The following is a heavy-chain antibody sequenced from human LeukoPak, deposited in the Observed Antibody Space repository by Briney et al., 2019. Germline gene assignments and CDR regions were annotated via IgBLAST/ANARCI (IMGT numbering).Heavy chain of an antibody. Sequence: PGRSLRLSCAASGFTFSSYGMHWVRQAPGKGQELEAVISYDGSNKYYADSVKGRFTISRDNSKNTLYLQMNSLRAEDTAVYYCAKDRSSGWYRTDYYYGMDVWGQGTTVTVSS. CDR1: GFTFSSYG. V-gene: IGHV3-30*18. D-gene: IGHD6-19*01. CDR2: ISYDGSNK. CDR3: AKDRSSGWYRTDYYYGMDV. J-gene: IGHJ6*02.